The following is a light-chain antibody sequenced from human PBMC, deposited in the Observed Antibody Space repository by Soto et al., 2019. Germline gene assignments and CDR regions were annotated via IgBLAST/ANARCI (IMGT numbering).Light chain of an antibody. CDR3: QQFSSYPLT. Sequence: ECVFSLSPRTLSLSPGERATLSCRASQTVRNNYLAWYQQKPGQAPRLLIYDASSRATGIPDRFSGGGSGTDFTLTISRLEPEDFAVYYCQQFSSYPLTLRGGTKVEI. CDR2: DAS. V-gene: IGKV3-20*01. J-gene: IGKJ4*01. CDR1: QTVRNNY.